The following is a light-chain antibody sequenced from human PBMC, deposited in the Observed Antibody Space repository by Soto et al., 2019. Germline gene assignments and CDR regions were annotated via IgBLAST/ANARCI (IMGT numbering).Light chain of an antibody. V-gene: IGKV1-39*01. CDR2: GAS. J-gene: IGKJ5*01. Sequence: DIQMTQSPSSLSASVGDRVTITCRASQSIDRYLNWYQQKPGTAPKLLISGASSLRSGVPSRFSGSGSGTDFTLTISSLQPEDFATYYCQQSYTTSITFGQGTRLEIK. CDR1: QSIDRY. CDR3: QQSYTTSIT.